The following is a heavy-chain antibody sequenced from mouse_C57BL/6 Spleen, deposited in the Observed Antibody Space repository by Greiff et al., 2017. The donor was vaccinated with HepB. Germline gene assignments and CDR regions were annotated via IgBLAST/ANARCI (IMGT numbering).Heavy chain of an antibody. CDR3: ARSDYGSSYFDY. V-gene: IGHV1-69*01. CDR2: IDPSDSYT. D-gene: IGHD1-1*01. Sequence: QVQLQQPGAELVMPGASVKLSCKASGYTFTSYWMHWVKQRPGQGLEWIGEIDPSDSYTNYNQKFKGKSTLTVDKSSSPAYMQLSSLTSEDSAVYYCARSDYGSSYFDYWGQGTTLTVSS. J-gene: IGHJ2*01. CDR1: GYTFTSYW.